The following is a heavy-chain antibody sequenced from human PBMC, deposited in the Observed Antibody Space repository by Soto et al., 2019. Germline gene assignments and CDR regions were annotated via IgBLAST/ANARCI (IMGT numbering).Heavy chain of an antibody. CDR3: AKDMGTMIVVVIIAFDY. CDR2: ISGSDDST. J-gene: IGHJ4*02. CDR1: GFTFSSYA. V-gene: IGHV3-23*01. D-gene: IGHD3-22*01. Sequence: AGGSLRLSCAASGFTFSSYAMSWVRQAPGKGLEWVSAISGSDDSTYYADSVKGRFTISRDNSKNTLYLQMNSLRAEDTAVYYCAKDMGTMIVVVIIAFDYWGQGTLVTVSS.